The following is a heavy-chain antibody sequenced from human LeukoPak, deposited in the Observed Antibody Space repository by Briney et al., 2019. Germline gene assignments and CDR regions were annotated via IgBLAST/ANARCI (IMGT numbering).Heavy chain of an antibody. D-gene: IGHD3-10*01. J-gene: IGHJ5*02. CDR3: ARGGYYGSGNDFRFDP. CDR1: GGSISSSSYY. V-gene: IGHV4-61*05. Sequence: SGTLSLTCTVSGGSISSSSYYWGWIRQPPGKGLEGIGDIYYSGSTNYKPSLKSRVTISVDTSKNQFSLKLSSVTAADTAVYYCARGGYYGSGNDFRFDPWGQGTLVTVSS. CDR2: IYYSGST.